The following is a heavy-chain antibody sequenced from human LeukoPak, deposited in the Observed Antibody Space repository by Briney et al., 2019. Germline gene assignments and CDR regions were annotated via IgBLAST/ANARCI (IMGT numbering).Heavy chain of an antibody. J-gene: IGHJ4*02. CDR1: GYSFTSYW. CDR3: ARQSAAAGTLDY. Sequence: GESLKISCKGSGYSFTSYWIGWVRQMPGKGLEWMGIIYPGDSNTKYSPSFQGQVTISADKSISTAYLQWSSLKASDTAMYYCARQSAAAGTLDYWGREPWSPSPQ. D-gene: IGHD6-13*01. CDR2: IYPGDSNT. V-gene: IGHV5-51*01.